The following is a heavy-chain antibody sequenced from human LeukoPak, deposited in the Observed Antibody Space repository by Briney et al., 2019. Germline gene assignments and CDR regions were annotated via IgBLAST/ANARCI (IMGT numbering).Heavy chain of an antibody. V-gene: IGHV3-21*04. J-gene: IGHJ5*02. CDR1: GFTFSSYN. CDR3: ASSLGYCSSTSCGWFDP. D-gene: IGHD2-2*01. CDR2: ISSSSSYI. Sequence: GGSLRLSCAASGFTFSSYNMNWVRQAPGQGLEWVSSISSSSSYIYYADSVKGRFTISRDNAKNSLYLQMNSLRAEDTAVYYCASSLGYCSSTSCGWFDPWGQGTLVTVSS.